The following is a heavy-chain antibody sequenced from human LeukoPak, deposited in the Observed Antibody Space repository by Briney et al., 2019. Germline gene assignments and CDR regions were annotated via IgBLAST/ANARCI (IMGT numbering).Heavy chain of an antibody. CDR1: GGSISSDY. Sequence: SETLSLTCTVSGGSISSDYWSWIRQPPGKGLEWIGYIHYSGSTNHNPSLESRVTISVDTSKKQFSLRLTSVTAADTAVHYCARDYGGYGGLTGYFDYWGQGTLVTVSS. CDR2: IHYSGST. V-gene: IGHV4-59*01. J-gene: IGHJ4*02. CDR3: ARDYGGYGGLTGYFDY. D-gene: IGHD5-12*01.